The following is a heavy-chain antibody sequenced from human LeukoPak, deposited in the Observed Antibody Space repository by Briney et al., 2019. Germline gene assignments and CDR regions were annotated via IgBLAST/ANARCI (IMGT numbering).Heavy chain of an antibody. CDR1: GFTFSSYT. CDR2: INWNSDSI. J-gene: IGHJ4*02. V-gene: IGHV3-48*04. CDR3: ARDYYDSSGYTLRAN. Sequence: PGGSLRLSCAASGFTFSSYTMNWVRQAPGKGLEWVSGINWNSDSIGYADSVKGRFTTSRDNAKNSLYLQMNSLRAEDTAVYYCARDYYDSSGYTLRANWGQGTLVTVSS. D-gene: IGHD3-22*01.